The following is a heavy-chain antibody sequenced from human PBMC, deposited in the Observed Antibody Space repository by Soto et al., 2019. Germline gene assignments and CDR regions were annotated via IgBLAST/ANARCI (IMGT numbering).Heavy chain of an antibody. Sequence: PSETLSLTCTVSGGSISSSSYYWGWIRQPPGKGLEWIGSIYYSGSTYYNPSLKSRVTISVDTSKNQFSLKLSSVTAADTAVYYWARHVTGKENFDDWGQGTPVTVSS. V-gene: IGHV4-39*01. CDR1: GGSISSSSYY. CDR3: ARHVTGKENFDD. J-gene: IGHJ4*01. D-gene: IGHD2-8*02. CDR2: IYYSGST.